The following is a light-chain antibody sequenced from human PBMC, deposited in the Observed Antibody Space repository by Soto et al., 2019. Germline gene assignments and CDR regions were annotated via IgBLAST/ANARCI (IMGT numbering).Light chain of an antibody. CDR2: EAS. CDR1: QDITNC. J-gene: IGKJ4*01. V-gene: IGKV1-39*01. Sequence: DLQLTPTPASLSASVGDRVTFTCQASQDITNCLNWYHQKPGKAPKLLIYEASILQRGVPSRFSGSNSGTDFTLTISSLQAEDFATYYCQQTRSYPSTFGGGTKVDIK. CDR3: QQTRSYPST.